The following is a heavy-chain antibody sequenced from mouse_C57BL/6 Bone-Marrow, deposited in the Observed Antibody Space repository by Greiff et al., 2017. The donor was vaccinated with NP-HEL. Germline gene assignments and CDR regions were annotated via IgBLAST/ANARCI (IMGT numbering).Heavy chain of an antibody. CDR2: IDPENGDT. V-gene: IGHV14-4*01. D-gene: IGHD1-1*01. J-gene: IGHJ1*03. CDR1: GFNIKDDY. Sequence: EVKLMESGAELVRPGASVKLSCTASGFNIKDDYMHWVKQRPEQGLEWIGWIDPENGDTEYASKFQGKATITADTSSNTAYLQLSSLTSEDTAVYYCTIGSRYFDVWGTGTTVTVSS. CDR3: TIGSRYFDV.